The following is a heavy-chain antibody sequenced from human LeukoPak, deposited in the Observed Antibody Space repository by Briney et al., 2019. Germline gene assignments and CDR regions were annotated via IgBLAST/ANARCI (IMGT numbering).Heavy chain of an antibody. Sequence: PGGSLRLSCVASGFTVSSNYMRWVRQAPGKGLEWVSVIFNGGNTYYADSVKGRFTVSRDDSKNTLYLQMNSLRAEDTAVYYCARDPSGNDHVFDIWGQGTMVTVSS. CDR2: IFNGGNT. V-gene: IGHV3-66*01. D-gene: IGHD3-10*01. J-gene: IGHJ3*02. CDR3: ARDPSGNDHVFDI. CDR1: GFTVSSNY.